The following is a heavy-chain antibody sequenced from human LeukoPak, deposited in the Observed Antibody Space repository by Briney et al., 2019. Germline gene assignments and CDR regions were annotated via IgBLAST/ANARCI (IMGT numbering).Heavy chain of an antibody. CDR2: INSDGSST. CDR3: ARDPGYYDSSGYYYVEAYDY. V-gene: IGHV3-74*01. Sequence: GGSLRLSCAASGFTFSSHWMSWVRQAPGKGLVWVSRINSDGSSTSYADSVKGRFTISRDNAKNTLYLQMNSLRAEDTAVYYCARDPGYYDSSGYYYVEAYDYWGQGTLVTVSS. D-gene: IGHD3-22*01. CDR1: GFTFSSHW. J-gene: IGHJ4*02.